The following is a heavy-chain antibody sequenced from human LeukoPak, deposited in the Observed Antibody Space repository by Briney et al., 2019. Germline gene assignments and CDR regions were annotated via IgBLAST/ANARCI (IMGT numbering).Heavy chain of an antibody. V-gene: IGHV4-59*01. CDR1: GGSISTSYY. Sequence: SETLSLTCTVSGGSISTSYYWSWIRQPPGKGLEWLGYIYHSGNTNYSPSLKSRVTISVDPSNNQFSLKLSSVTAADTALYYCAGTPIASTGTLFYWGLGTLVTVSS. J-gene: IGHJ4*02. CDR3: AGTPIASTGTLFY. D-gene: IGHD6-13*01. CDR2: IYHSGNT.